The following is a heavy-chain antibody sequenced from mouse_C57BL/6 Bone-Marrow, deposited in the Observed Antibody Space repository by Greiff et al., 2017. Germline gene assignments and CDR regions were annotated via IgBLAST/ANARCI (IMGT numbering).Heavy chain of an antibody. V-gene: IGHV1-62-2*01. CDR1: GYTFTEYT. D-gene: IGHD2-2*01. Sequence: QVQLKESGAELVKPGASVKLSCKASGYTFTEYTIHWVKQRSGQGLEWIGWFYPGSGSIKYNEKFKDKATLTADTSSSTVYMELSRLTSEDSAVYFCARHEEGDYGYVLFAYWGQGTLVTVSA. J-gene: IGHJ3*01. CDR2: FYPGSGSI. CDR3: ARHEEGDYGYVLFAY.